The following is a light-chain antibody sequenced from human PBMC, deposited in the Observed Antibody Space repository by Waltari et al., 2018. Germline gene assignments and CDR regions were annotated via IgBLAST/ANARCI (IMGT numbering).Light chain of an antibody. Sequence: QSALTQPRSVSGSPGQSVTISCTGPSSDVGYYKYVSWSQHYPGKAPKLIIYDVTERPSGVPDRFSGSKSGNTASLTISGLQAEDDADYFCCSYAGSYILVFGGGTKLTVL. CDR2: DVT. V-gene: IGLV2-11*01. CDR1: SSDVGYYKY. J-gene: IGLJ2*01. CDR3: CSYAGSYILV.